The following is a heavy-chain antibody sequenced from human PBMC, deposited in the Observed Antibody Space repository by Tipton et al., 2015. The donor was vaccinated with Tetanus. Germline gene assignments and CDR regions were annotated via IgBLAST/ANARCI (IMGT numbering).Heavy chain of an antibody. CDR2: INSDGTST. V-gene: IGHV3-74*01. CDR3: AKDLGDVFQGAFDV. Sequence: SLRLSCVASGFTFSGHWMYWVRQAPGKGLVWVSRINSDGTSTTYADSVKGRFTISRDNAKNTLSLQMNSLRAEDTAIYYCAKDLGDVFQGAFDVWGPGTTVTVSS. CDR1: GFTFSGHW. J-gene: IGHJ3*01. D-gene: IGHD3-16*01.